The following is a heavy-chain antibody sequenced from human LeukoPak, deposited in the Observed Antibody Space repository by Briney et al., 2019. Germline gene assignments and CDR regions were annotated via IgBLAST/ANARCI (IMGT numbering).Heavy chain of an antibody. D-gene: IGHD3-3*01. CDR1: EFNFRNYW. CDR2: IKQDGSDK. Sequence: GGSLRLSCVVSEFNFRNYWMSWVRQTPGKGLEWVANIKQDGSDKYYVDSVKGRFIISRDNAKNSLYLQMNSLRAEDTAVYYCARRSGYPPPWDYWGQGTLVTVSS. J-gene: IGHJ4*02. V-gene: IGHV3-7*01. CDR3: ARRSGYPPPWDY.